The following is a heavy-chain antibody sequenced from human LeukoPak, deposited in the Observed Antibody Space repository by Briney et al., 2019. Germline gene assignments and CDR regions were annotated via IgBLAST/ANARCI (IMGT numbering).Heavy chain of an antibody. J-gene: IGHJ4*02. V-gene: IGHV3-7*01. CDR2: IKQDGSEK. CDR1: GFTFSNYW. CDR3: ARGAGFYDYVWGSYRPKDYFDY. D-gene: IGHD3-16*02. Sequence: GGSLRLSCTASGFTFSNYWMNWVRQAPGKGLEWVANIKQDGSEKYYVDSVKGRFTVSRDNTKNSLYLQMNSLRAEDTAVYYCARGAGFYDYVWGSYRPKDYFDYWGQGTLVTVSS.